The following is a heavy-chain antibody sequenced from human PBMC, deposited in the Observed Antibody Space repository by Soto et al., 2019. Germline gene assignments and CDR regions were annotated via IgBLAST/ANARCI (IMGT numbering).Heavy chain of an antibody. CDR3: ARVGRTTVTNGSGWFDP. V-gene: IGHV4-34*01. J-gene: IGHJ5*02. CDR1: GGSFSGYY. D-gene: IGHD4-17*01. Sequence: SETLSLTCAVYGGSFSGYYWSWIRQPPGKGLEWIGEINHSGSTNYNPSLKSRVTISVDMSKNQFSLKLSSVTAADTAVYYCARVGRTTVTNGSGWFDPWGQGTLVTVSS. CDR2: INHSGST.